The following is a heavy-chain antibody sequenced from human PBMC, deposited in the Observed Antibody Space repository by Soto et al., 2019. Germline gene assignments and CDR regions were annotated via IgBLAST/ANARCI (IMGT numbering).Heavy chain of an antibody. D-gene: IGHD3-22*01. CDR3: AREEVVITTISYYYYGMDV. Sequence: PSETLSLTCTVSGGSISSGGYYWSWIRQHPGKGLEWIGYIYYSGSTYYNPSLKSRVTISVDTSKNQFSLKLSSVTAADTAVYYCAREEVVITTISYYYYGMDVWGQGTTVTVSS. CDR1: GGSISSGGYY. V-gene: IGHV4-31*03. CDR2: IYYSGST. J-gene: IGHJ6*02.